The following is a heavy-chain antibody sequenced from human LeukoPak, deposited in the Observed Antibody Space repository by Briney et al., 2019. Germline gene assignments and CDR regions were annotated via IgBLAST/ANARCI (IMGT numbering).Heavy chain of an antibody. CDR1: GGTFSSYA. V-gene: IGHV1-69*01. CDR2: IIPIFGTV. J-gene: IGHJ4*02. CDR3: ARDRFYCSGGSCYSEYFDY. D-gene: IGHD2-15*01. Sequence: GSSVKVSCKASGGTFSSYAISWVRQAPGQGLEWMGGIIPIFGTVNYAQKFQGRVTITADESMSTAYMELSSLRSEDTAVYYCARDRFYCSGGSCYSEYFDYWGQGTLVTVSS.